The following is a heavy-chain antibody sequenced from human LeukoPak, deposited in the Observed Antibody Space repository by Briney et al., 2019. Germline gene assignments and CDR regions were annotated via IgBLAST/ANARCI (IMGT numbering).Heavy chain of an antibody. CDR1: GGTFSTYA. V-gene: IGHV1-24*01. CDR3: ATGSPLEYEYDSRSINHGLDV. D-gene: IGHD3-22*01. Sequence: GASVKVSCKASGGTFSTYAISWVRQAPGIGLEWMGGFDPEDGETIYAQKFQGRVTMTEDTSTDTAYMELSSLRSEDTAVYYCATGSPLEYEYDSRSINHGLDVWGQGTTVTVSS. CDR2: FDPEDGET. J-gene: IGHJ6*02.